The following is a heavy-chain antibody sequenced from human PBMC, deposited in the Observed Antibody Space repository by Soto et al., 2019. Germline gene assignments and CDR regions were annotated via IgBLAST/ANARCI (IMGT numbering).Heavy chain of an antibody. V-gene: IGHV1-46*01. CDR2: INPSGGRI. CDR3: ARDGPPTTTGVGPSYTMDV. J-gene: IGHJ6*02. D-gene: IGHD1-1*01. CDR1: GYTFTNYQ. Sequence: QMQLVQSGAEVKPPGASVKVSCKASGYTFTNYQIHWVRQAPGQGLEWMGIINPSGGRITYAQMFQGRVLMTRDTSTSTLYMELRSLRSEDTAVYYCARDGPPTTTGVGPSYTMDVWGQGTTVTVS.